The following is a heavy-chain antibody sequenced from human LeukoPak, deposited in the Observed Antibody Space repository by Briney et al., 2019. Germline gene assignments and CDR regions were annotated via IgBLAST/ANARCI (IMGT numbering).Heavy chain of an antibody. CDR1: GFTFSSYA. V-gene: IGHV3-23*01. D-gene: IGHD4-17*01. CDR3: AKDRAGELDGDYFDY. J-gene: IGHJ4*02. CDR2: ISGSGGST. Sequence: GGSLRLSCAAPGFTFSSYAMSWVRQAPGKGLEWVSAISGSGGSTYYADSVKGRFTISRDNSKNTLYLQMNSLRAEDTAVYYCAKDRAGELDGDYFDYWGQGTLVTVSS.